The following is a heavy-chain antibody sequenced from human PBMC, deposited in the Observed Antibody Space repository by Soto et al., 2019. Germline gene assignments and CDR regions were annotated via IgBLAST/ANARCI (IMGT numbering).Heavy chain of an antibody. CDR1: RGSFSASG. CDR2: FIPIFGTA. Sequence: QVQLVQSGAEVQKPGSSVKVSCRAARGSFSASGFTWVRQAPGQGLEWVGGFIPIFGTANYAPKFQDRVTMTADEYTSTVYMALSSLKSEDTAMYYCARSGYSSGPNIDWGQGPLVTVSS. CDR3: ARSGYSSGPNID. D-gene: IGHD5-18*01. V-gene: IGHV1-69*01. J-gene: IGHJ4*02.